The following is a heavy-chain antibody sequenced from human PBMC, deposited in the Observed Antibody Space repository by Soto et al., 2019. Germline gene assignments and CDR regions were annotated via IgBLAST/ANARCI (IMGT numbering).Heavy chain of an antibody. J-gene: IGHJ3*02. CDR3: ARYSGYDLDAFDI. CDR1: GGSISSSSYY. Sequence: SETLSLTCTVSGGSISSSSYYWGWIRQPPGKGLEWIGSIYYSGSTYYNPSLKSRVTISVDTSKNQFSLKLSSVTAADTAVYYCARYSGYDLDAFDIWGQGTMVTVSS. D-gene: IGHD5-12*01. V-gene: IGHV4-39*01. CDR2: IYYSGST.